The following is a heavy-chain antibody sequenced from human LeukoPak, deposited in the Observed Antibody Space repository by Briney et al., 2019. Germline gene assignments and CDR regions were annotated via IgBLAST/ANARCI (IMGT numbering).Heavy chain of an antibody. CDR2: INSDGKTT. V-gene: IGHV3-74*01. J-gene: IGHJ4*02. CDR1: GFTCSSYW. Sequence: PGGSLRLSCAASGFTCSSYWMYWVPQAPGKGLLWVSRINSDGKTTNYADSVKGRFTISRDNAKNTLYLQMNSLRAEDTAVYYCARDITLTRGGRSDYWGQGTLVTVSA. D-gene: IGHD3-10*01. CDR3: ARDITLTRGGRSDY.